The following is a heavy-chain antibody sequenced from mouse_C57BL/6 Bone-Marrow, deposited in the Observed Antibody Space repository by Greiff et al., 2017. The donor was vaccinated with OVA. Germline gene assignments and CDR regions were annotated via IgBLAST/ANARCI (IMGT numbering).Heavy chain of an antibody. CDR2: IDPSDSYT. CDR3: ASPMGLPRYFDV. D-gene: IGHD2-2*01. J-gene: IGHJ1*03. V-gene: IGHV1-50*01. Sequence: VQLQQPGAELVKPGASVKLSCKASGYTFTSYWMQWVKQRPGQGLEWIGEIDPSDSYTNYNQKFKGKATLTVDTSSSTAYMQLSSLKSDDSAVYYCASPMGLPRYFDVWGTGTTVTVSS. CDR1: GYTFTSYW.